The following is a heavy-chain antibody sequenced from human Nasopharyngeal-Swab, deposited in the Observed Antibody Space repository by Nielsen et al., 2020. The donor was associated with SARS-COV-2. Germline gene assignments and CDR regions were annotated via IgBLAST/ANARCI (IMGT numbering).Heavy chain of an antibody. D-gene: IGHD5-12*01. CDR3: ARDDGYDLLDY. Sequence: SETLSLTCIVSNGSISNYYWSWIRQSPGKGLEWTGYIYYNGITNYNPSLKSRVTISVDTSKNQFSLKLSSVTAADTAVYYCARDDGYDLLDYWGQGTLVTVSS. V-gene: IGHV4-59*12. CDR2: IYYNGIT. CDR1: NGSISNYY. J-gene: IGHJ4*02.